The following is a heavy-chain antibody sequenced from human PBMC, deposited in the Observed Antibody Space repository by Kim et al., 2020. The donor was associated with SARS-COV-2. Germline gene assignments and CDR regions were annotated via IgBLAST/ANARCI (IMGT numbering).Heavy chain of an antibody. CDR2: ISYDGSNK. D-gene: IGHD5-18*01. J-gene: IGHJ4*02. CDR3: AKSVDTAMAIFDY. V-gene: IGHV3-30*18. Sequence: GGSLRLSCAASGFTFSSYGMHWVRQAPGKGLEWVAVISYDGSNKYYADSVKGRFTISRDNSKNTLYLQMNSLRAEDTAVYYCAKSVDTAMAIFDYWGQGTLVTVSS. CDR1: GFTFSSYG.